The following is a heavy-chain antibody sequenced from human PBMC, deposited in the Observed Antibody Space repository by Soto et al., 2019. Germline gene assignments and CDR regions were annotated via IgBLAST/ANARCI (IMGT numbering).Heavy chain of an antibody. J-gene: IGHJ4*02. CDR2: INHSGST. CDR1: GGSFSGYY. V-gene: IGHV4-34*01. Sequence: SETLSLTCAVYGGSFSGYYWSWIRQPPGKGLEWIGEINHSGSTNYNPSLKSRVTISVDTSKNQFSLKLSSVTAADTAVYYCASHLGSSTNYWGQGTLVTVS. D-gene: IGHD6-6*01. CDR3: ASHLGSSTNY.